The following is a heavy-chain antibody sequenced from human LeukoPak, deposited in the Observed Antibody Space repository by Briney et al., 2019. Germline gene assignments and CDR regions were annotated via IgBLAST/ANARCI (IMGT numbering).Heavy chain of an antibody. D-gene: IGHD3-10*01. CDR2: IAPTDSYT. CDR3: ASGSGTYSPDY. Sequence: GESPKISCQGSGYSFTSYWITWVRQMPGKGLEWMGMIAPTDSYTNYSPSFQGHVTISVDKSISTAYLQWSSLKASDTAMYFCASGSGTYSPDYWGQGTLVTVSS. J-gene: IGHJ4*02. V-gene: IGHV5-10-1*01. CDR1: GYSFTSYW.